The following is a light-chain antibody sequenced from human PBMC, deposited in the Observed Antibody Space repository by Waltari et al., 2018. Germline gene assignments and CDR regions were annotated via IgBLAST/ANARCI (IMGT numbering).Light chain of an antibody. CDR2: ENS. Sequence: DVVMTQTPLSLSVTPGQPASISCKSSQSLVHTDGRTYFYWFLQRPGQSPQLLISENSNRVSGVPDRFSGSGSGTDFTLHISRVEAEDVRVYYCMHAIQLPRTFGQGTRVEIK. V-gene: IGKV2-29*02. CDR3: MHAIQLPRT. CDR1: QSLVHTDGRTY. J-gene: IGKJ1*01.